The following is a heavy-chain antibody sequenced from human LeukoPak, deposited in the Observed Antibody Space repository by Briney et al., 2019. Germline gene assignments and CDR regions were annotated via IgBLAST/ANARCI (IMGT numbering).Heavy chain of an antibody. CDR1: GHTFTGYF. D-gene: IGHD5-24*01. CDR3: ARFLGDGYNFNY. J-gene: IGHJ4*02. V-gene: IGHV1-3*01. Sequence: GASVKVSCKASGHTFTGYFMHWVRQAPGQRLEWMGWINAGNGNTKYSQKFQGRVTITRDTSASTAYMELSSLRSEDTAVYYCARFLGDGYNFNYWGQGTLVTVSS. CDR2: INAGNGNT.